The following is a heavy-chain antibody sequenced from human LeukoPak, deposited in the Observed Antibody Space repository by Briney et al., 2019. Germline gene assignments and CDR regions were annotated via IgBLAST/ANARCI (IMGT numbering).Heavy chain of an antibody. CDR2: ISYDGSNK. Sequence: GGSLRLSCAASGFTFSSYGMHWVRQAPGKGLEWVAVISYDGSNKYYADSVKGRFTISRDNSKDTLYLQMNSLRAEDTAVYYCARDLDCSGGSCYSFPSYWGQGTLVTVSS. CDR3: ARDLDCSGGSCYSFPSY. CDR1: GFTFSSYG. V-gene: IGHV3-30*03. J-gene: IGHJ4*02. D-gene: IGHD2-15*01.